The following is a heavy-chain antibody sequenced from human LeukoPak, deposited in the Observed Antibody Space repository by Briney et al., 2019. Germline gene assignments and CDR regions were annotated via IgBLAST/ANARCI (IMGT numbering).Heavy chain of an antibody. CDR2: INHSGST. V-gene: IGHV4-34*01. D-gene: IGHD2/OR15-2a*01. Sequence: LGTLSLTCAAYCGAFSCFYWSWVRPPPRKGLEWIGEINHSGSTNYNPSLKSRVTISVDTSKNQFSLKLSSVTAADTAVYYCARGFRRTRDYWGQGTLVTVSS. CDR1: CGAFSCFY. CDR3: ARGFRRTRDY. J-gene: IGHJ4*02.